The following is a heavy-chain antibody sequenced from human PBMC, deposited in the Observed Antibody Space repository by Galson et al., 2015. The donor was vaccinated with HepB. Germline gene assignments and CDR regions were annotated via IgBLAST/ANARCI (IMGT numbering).Heavy chain of an antibody. CDR2: IDPSDSYT. D-gene: IGHD3-10*01. Sequence: QSGAEVKKPGESLRISCKGSGYRFSSFWISWVRQMPGKGLEWMGRIDPSDSYTNYSPSLQGHVTISGDKSISTVCLQWSSLKASDTAMYYCARHDGRFGELRYEHWGQGTLVTVSS. V-gene: IGHV5-10-1*01. CDR1: GYRFSSFW. CDR3: ARHDGRFGELRYEH. J-gene: IGHJ4*02.